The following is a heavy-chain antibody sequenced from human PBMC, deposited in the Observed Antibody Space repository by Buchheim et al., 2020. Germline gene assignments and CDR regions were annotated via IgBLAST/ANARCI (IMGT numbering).Heavy chain of an antibody. CDR3: ASTVTLGSPSTPAEYYQQ. V-gene: IGHV3-7*01. CDR1: GFTFSSYW. CDR2: IKQDGSEK. J-gene: IGHJ1*01. Sequence: EVQLVESGGGLVQPGGSLRLSCAASGFTFSSYWMSWVRQAPGKGLEWVANIKQDGSEKYYVDSVKGRFTISRDNAKNSLYLQMNSLRAEDTAVYYCASTVTLGSPSTPAEYYQQWGQGTL. D-gene: IGHD2-15*01.